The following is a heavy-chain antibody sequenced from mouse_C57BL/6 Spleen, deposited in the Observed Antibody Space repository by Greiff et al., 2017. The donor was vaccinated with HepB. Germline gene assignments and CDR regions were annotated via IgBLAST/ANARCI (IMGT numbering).Heavy chain of an antibody. J-gene: IGHJ4*01. Sequence: VQLQQSGAELARPGASVKLSCKASGYTFTSYGISWVKQRTGQGLEWIGEIYPRSGNTYYNEKFKGKATLTAGKSSSTAYMELRSLTSEDSAVYFCARGLYDYDVGYAMDYWGQGTSVTVSS. V-gene: IGHV1-81*01. CDR1: GYTFTSYG. CDR2: IYPRSGNT. CDR3: ARGLYDYDVGYAMDY. D-gene: IGHD2-4*01.